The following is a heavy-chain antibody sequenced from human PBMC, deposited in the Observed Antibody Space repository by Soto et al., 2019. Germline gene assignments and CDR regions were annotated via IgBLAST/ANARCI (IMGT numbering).Heavy chain of an antibody. J-gene: IGHJ4*02. CDR1: GYSFGSYN. CDR3: ARVYEYSSGWYDFDY. CDR2: INPSGVTT. Sequence: ASVKVSCKASGYSFGSYNMHWVRQAPGQGLEWMGVINPSGVTTNYAQKFRGRLTLTRDTSTTTVHMELSSLRSEDTAVYYCARVYEYSSGWYDFDYWGQGTLVTASS. V-gene: IGHV1-46*01. D-gene: IGHD6-19*01.